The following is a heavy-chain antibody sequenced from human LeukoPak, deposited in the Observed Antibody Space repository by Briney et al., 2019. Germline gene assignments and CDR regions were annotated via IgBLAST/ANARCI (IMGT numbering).Heavy chain of an antibody. J-gene: IGHJ2*01. CDR2: ISGSGGST. Sequence: GGSLRLSCAASGLTFSSHWMHWVRQAPGKGLEWVSAISGSGGSTYYADSVKGRFTISRDNSKNTLYLQMNSLRAEDTAVYYCAKWGYYDILTGYFILWYFDLWGRGTLVTVSS. CDR1: GLTFSSHW. V-gene: IGHV3-23*01. CDR3: AKWGYYDILTGYFILWYFDL. D-gene: IGHD3-9*01.